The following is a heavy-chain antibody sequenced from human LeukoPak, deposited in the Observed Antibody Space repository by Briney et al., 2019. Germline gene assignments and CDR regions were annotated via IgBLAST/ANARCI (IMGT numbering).Heavy chain of an antibody. D-gene: IGHD5-12*01. CDR3: ARQITDQSSGYDSIDY. J-gene: IGHJ4*02. V-gene: IGHV5-51*01. Sequence: GESLQTSCKASGYQFTTYWIGWVRQMPGKGLEWMGIIYPGDSDTRYSPSFEGQVTISADKSFTTAYLQWSSLKASDTAMYYCARQITDQSSGYDSIDYWGQGTLVTVSS. CDR2: IYPGDSDT. CDR1: GYQFTTYW.